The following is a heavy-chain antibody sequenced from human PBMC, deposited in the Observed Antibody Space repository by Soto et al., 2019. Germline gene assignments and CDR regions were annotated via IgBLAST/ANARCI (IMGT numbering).Heavy chain of an antibody. V-gene: IGHV3-33*01. Sequence: GGSLRLSCAASGFTFSSYGMHWVRQAPGKGLEWVAVIWYDGSNKYYADSVKGRFTISRDNSKNTLYLQMNSLRAEDTAVYYCARDPQQQLAFDYWGQGTLVTVSS. CDR2: IWYDGSNK. D-gene: IGHD6-13*01. CDR3: ARDPQQQLAFDY. CDR1: GFTFSSYG. J-gene: IGHJ4*02.